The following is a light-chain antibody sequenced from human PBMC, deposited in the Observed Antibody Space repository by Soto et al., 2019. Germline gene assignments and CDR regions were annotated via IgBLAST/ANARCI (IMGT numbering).Light chain of an antibody. V-gene: IGLV2-11*01. CDR2: EVT. J-gene: IGLJ2*01. CDR3: SSYGGNNILV. CDR1: ISDVAGYNY. Sequence: QSALTQPRSVSGSPGQSVSISCTGTISDVAGYNYVSRYQHHPGKPPKHLISEVTKRPSWVPDPYSGSKSGNTASLTISEFQAKDEADYYCSSYGGNNILVFGGGTEVTVL.